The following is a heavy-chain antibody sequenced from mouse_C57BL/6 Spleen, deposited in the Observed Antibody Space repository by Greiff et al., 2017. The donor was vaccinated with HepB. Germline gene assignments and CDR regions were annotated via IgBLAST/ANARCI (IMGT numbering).Heavy chain of an antibody. D-gene: IGHD2-2*01. CDR1: GYTFTDYY. Sequence: EVQLLQSGPELVKPGASVKISCKASGYTFTDYYMNWVKQSHVKSLEWIGDINPDNGGTSYNQKFKGKAILTVDKSSSTAYMALRSLTSEASAVYDCESPIGNDPWFDYWGQGTMVTVSA. J-gene: IGHJ3*01. CDR2: INPDNGGT. V-gene: IGHV1-26*01. CDR3: ESPIGNDPWFDY.